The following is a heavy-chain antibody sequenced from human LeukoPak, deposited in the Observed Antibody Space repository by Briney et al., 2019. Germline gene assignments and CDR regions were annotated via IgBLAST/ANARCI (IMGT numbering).Heavy chain of an antibody. Sequence: GGSLRLSCAASGFTFNNAYMSWVRQAPGKGLEWVGRIKSRTDGGTTDYAAPVKGRFTISRDDSKNTLYLQMNSLTTEDTAVYYCITLGSSVFFIWGQGTMVTVSS. CDR1: GFTFNNAY. CDR2: IKSRTDGGTT. V-gene: IGHV3-15*01. CDR3: ITLGSSVFFI. J-gene: IGHJ3*02. D-gene: IGHD3-10*01.